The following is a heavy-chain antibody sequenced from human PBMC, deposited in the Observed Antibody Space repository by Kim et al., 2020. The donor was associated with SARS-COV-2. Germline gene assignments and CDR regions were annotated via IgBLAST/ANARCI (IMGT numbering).Heavy chain of an antibody. Sequence: YPDDCDTRYSPSFQGQVTITADKSISTAYLQWSSLKASDTAMYYCARIGDYWGQGTLVTVSS. CDR2: YPDDCDT. J-gene: IGHJ4*02. D-gene: IGHD2-15*01. V-gene: IGHV5-51*01. CDR3: ARIGDY.